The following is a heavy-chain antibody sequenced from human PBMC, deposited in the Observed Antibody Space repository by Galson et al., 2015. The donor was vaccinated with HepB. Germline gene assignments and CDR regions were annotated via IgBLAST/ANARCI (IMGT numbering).Heavy chain of an antibody. CDR1: GFSFRTSGVG. CDR2: IYWDDDK. J-gene: IGHJ4*02. CDR3: VHIFWDIVVVVGATLESYYFTS. D-gene: IGHD2-15*01. Sequence: PALVKPTQTLTLTCTFSGFSFRTSGVGVGWIRQPPGKALEWLALIYWDDDKRFSPSLKSRLTITKDTSKNQVVLTMTNMDPVDTATYYCVHIFWDIVVVVGATLESYYFTSWGQGTLVTVSS. V-gene: IGHV2-5*02.